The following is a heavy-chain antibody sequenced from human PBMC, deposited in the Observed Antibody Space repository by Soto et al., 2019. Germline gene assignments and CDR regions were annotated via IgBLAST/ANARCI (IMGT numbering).Heavy chain of an antibody. CDR2: VNPDGSDK. CDR1: GDTFRNHW. D-gene: IGHD2-2*01. CDR3: ARGTSIAY. Sequence: GGSLRLSCTTSGDTFRNHWMSWVRQAPGKGLEWVANVNPDGSDKYYLDSVKGRFTISRDNSKNTLYLQMSRLRAEDTALYYCARGTSIAYWGQGTLVTVSS. V-gene: IGHV3-7*05. J-gene: IGHJ4*02.